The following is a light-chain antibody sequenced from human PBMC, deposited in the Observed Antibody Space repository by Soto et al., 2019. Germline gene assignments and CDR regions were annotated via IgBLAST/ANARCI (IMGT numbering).Light chain of an antibody. CDR2: KAS. CDR3: QHYNSYSEA. Sequence: DIHMTQSPSTLSGSVGDRVTITCRASQTISSWLAWYQQKPGKAPKLLIYKASTLKSGVPSRFSGSGSGTEFTLTISSLQPDDFATYYCQHYNSYSEAFGKGTK. V-gene: IGKV1-5*03. CDR1: QTISSW. J-gene: IGKJ1*01.